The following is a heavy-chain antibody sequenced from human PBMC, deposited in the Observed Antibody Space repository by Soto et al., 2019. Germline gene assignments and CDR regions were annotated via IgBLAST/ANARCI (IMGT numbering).Heavy chain of an antibody. J-gene: IGHJ4*02. CDR1: GFTFSDYY. Sequence: QVQLVESGGGLVKPGGSLRLSCAASGFTFSDYYMSWIRQAPGKGLEWVSYISSTYNTMYYADSVKGRFTISRDNAKNSLYLQMSSLRAEDTAVYYCARDTGWNDLRDWGQGTLVTVSS. CDR2: ISSTYNTM. D-gene: IGHD1-1*01. CDR3: ARDTGWNDLRD. V-gene: IGHV3-11*01.